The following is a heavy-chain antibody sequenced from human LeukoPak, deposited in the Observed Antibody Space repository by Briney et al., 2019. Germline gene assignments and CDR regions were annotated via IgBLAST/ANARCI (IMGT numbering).Heavy chain of an antibody. Sequence: GESLKISCKGSGYSLTSYWIAWVRQMPGKGLEWMGIIYPGDSDTRYSPSFQGQVTISADKSISTAYLQWSSLKASDTAMYYCARYGSGSYSSGGFDPWGQGTLVTVSS. D-gene: IGHD3-10*01. V-gene: IGHV5-51*01. CDR3: ARYGSGSYSSGGFDP. J-gene: IGHJ5*02. CDR1: GYSLTSYW. CDR2: IYPGDSDT.